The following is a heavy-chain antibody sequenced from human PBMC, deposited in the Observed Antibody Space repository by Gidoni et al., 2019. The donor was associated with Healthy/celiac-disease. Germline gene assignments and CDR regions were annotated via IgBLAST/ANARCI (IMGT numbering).Heavy chain of an antibody. V-gene: IGHV3-33*01. J-gene: IGHJ4*02. Sequence: QVQLVASGGGVVQPGRSLRLPWAASGFPFSSYGMHWVRQAPGKGLEWVAVIGYDRSNKYCADSVKGRFTISRDNSKNTLYLQMNSLRAEDTAVYYCARDFGIGRFTIFGVVAPNRPGGLDYWGQGTLVTVSS. CDR2: IGYDRSNK. D-gene: IGHD3-3*01. CDR3: ARDFGIGRFTIFGVVAPNRPGGLDY. CDR1: GFPFSSYG.